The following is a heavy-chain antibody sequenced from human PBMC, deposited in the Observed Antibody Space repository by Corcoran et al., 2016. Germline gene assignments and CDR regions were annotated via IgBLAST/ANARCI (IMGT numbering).Heavy chain of an antibody. CDR1: GFTFSNYG. V-gene: IGHV3-33*01. J-gene: IGHJ2*01. CDR3: AGDQKSAYFAL. Sequence: QVQLVESGVGVVQPGRSLRLSCAASGFTFSNYGMHWVRQAPGKGLEWVAVIWYDGSNKYYADSVKGRFTISRDNSKNTRYVQMNSLRAEDTAMYYCAGDQKSAYFALWGRGTLVTVSS. CDR2: IWYDGSNK.